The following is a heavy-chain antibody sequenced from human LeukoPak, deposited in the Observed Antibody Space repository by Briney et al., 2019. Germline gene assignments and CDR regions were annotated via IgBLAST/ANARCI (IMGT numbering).Heavy chain of an antibody. D-gene: IGHD3-16*01. CDR2: INHSGST. V-gene: IGHV4-34*01. CDR1: GGSFSGYY. CDR3: ARFTPQGYGWGGYNRFDP. Sequence: PSETLSLTCAVYGGSFSGYYWNWIRQPPGKGLEWIGEINHSGSTNYNPSLKSRVTISVDTSKNQFSLNLTSVTAADTAVYYCARFTPQGYGWGGYNRFDPWGQGTLVTVSS. J-gene: IGHJ5*02.